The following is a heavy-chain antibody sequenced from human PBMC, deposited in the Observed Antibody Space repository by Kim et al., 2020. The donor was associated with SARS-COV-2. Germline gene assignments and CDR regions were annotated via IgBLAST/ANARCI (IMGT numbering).Heavy chain of an antibody. D-gene: IGHD6-19*01. Sequence: DLVEARVTISRDSDKNSLYLQMKRLRAEDTAVYYCGRVGRSGWYFDYWGQGTLVTVSS. V-gene: IGHV3-21*01. J-gene: IGHJ4*02. CDR3: GRVGRSGWYFDY.